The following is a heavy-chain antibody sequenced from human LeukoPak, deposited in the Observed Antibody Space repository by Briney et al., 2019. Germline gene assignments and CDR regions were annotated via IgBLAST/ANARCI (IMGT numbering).Heavy chain of an antibody. CDR3: AKRGSYSSSSRDYYYMDV. CDR1: GFTFSDYG. D-gene: IGHD6-6*01. V-gene: IGHV3-33*03. Sequence: PGGSLRLSCAASGFTFSDYGMHWVRQAPGKGLEWVAVIWYDGTNKQYAKSVKGRFAISRDASKNTLYLQMNGLRVEDTAVYYCAKRGSYSSSSRDYYYMDVWGKGTTVTVSS. J-gene: IGHJ6*03. CDR2: IWYDGTNK.